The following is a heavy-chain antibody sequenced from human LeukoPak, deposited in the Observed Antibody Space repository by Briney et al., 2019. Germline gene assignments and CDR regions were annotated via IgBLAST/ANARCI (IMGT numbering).Heavy chain of an antibody. CDR2: INPNSGGT. V-gene: IGHV1-2*02. J-gene: IGHJ4*02. Sequence: ASVKVSCKASGYTFTGYYMHWVRQAPGQGLEWMGWINPNSGGTNYAQKFQGRVTMTRDTSISTAYMELSRLRSDDTAVYYCARDRSEYSYGLFDYWGQGTLVTVSS. D-gene: IGHD5-18*01. CDR1: GYTFTGYY. CDR3: ARDRSEYSYGLFDY.